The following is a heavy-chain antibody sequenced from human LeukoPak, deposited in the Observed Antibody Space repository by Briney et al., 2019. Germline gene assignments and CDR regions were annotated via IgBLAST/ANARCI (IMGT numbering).Heavy chain of an antibody. V-gene: IGHV3-23*01. Sequence: GGSLRLSCAASGVTFRSEAVSWVGQAGGKGGEGGSGMSGSGVSTYYADSVKGRFTISRDNSKHTLYLQMNSLRAEDTAVYYCAKDGDSKLHGYYFDYWGQGTLVTVSS. CDR3: AKDGDSKLHGYYFDY. D-gene: IGHD2-2*03. J-gene: IGHJ4*02. CDR1: GVTFRSEA. CDR2: MSGSGVST.